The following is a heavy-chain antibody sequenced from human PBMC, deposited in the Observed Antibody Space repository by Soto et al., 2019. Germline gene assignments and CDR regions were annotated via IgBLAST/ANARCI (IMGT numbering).Heavy chain of an antibody. V-gene: IGHV3-74*01. CDR2: IKFDGSST. Sequence: EVQLLESGGGLVQPGGSLRLSCAASGFAFSTYWMHWVRQAPGKGLLWVSRIKFDGSSTYYGDSVKGRFTISRGDAKNSLGLQMNGLRVDDPAVYFCARGAKNVYAMDVWGQGTTVTVTS. CDR3: ARGAKNVYAMDV. J-gene: IGHJ6*02. D-gene: IGHD1-1*01. CDR1: GFAFSTYW.